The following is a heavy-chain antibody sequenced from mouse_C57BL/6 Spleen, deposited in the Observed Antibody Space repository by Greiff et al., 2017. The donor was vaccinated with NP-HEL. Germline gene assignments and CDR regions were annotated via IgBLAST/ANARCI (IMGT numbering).Heavy chain of an antibody. Sequence: QVQLQQSGAELARPGASVKLSCKASGYTFTSYGISWVKQRTGQGLEWIGEIYPRSGNTYYNEKFKGKATLTADKSSSTAYMELRSLTSEDSAVYFCARGITTDVDYWGQGTTLTVSS. CDR1: GYTFTSYG. CDR3: ARGITTDVDY. V-gene: IGHV1-81*01. D-gene: IGHD1-1*01. J-gene: IGHJ2*01. CDR2: IYPRSGNT.